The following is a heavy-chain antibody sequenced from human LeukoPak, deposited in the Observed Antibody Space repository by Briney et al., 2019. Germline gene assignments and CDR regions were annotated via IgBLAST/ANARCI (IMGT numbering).Heavy chain of an antibody. Sequence: PGGSLRLSCAASGFTFSDYYMSWIRQAPGNGLGWGSYISSSSSYTNYADSVKGRFTISRDNAKNSLYLQMNSLRAEDTAVYYCARSAIAVAGTDYFDYWGQGTLVTVS. CDR2: ISSSSSYT. D-gene: IGHD6-19*01. J-gene: IGHJ4*02. V-gene: IGHV3-11*03. CDR1: GFTFSDYY. CDR3: ARSAIAVAGTDYFDY.